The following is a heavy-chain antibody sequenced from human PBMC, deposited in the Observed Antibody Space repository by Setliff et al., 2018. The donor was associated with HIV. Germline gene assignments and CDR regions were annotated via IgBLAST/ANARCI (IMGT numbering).Heavy chain of an antibody. J-gene: IGHJ4*02. V-gene: IGHV3-30*04. CDR1: GFMFGSYG. Sequence: GGSLRLSCAASGFMFGSYGMHWVRQAPVNGLEWMALISNDGSHKYYADSVKGRFTISRDNSKNTLYLRMDSLRPEDTALYYCVGGHYDLWSGYVNYYLDLWGQGTLVTVSS. D-gene: IGHD3-3*01. CDR2: ISNDGSHK. CDR3: VGGHYDLWSGYVNYYLDL.